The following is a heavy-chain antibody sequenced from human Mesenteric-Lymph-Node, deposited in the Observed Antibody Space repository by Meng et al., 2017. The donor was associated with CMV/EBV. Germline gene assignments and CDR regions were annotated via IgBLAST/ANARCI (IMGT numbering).Heavy chain of an antibody. CDR3: AKDVSDYYDSSGQFDY. V-gene: IGHV3-9*01. D-gene: IGHD3-22*01. CDR1: GFTFSDYY. J-gene: IGHJ4*02. Sequence: GGSLRLSCAASGFTFSDYYMSWIRQAPGKGLEWVSGISWNSGSIGYADSVKGRFTISRDNAKNSLYLQMNSLRAEDTALYYCAKDVSDYYDSSGQFDYWGQGTLVTVSS. CDR2: ISWNSGSI.